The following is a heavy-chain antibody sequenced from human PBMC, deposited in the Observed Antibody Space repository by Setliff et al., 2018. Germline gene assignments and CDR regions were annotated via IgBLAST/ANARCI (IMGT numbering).Heavy chain of an antibody. CDR2: ISGSGATK. CDR3: AKDPWTTMTDEVSWFDP. J-gene: IGHJ5*02. V-gene: IGHV3-23*01. Sequence: GGSLRLSCAASGFTFSNYAMNWVRQAPGKGLEWVSAISGSGATKYYADSVKGRFTISRDNSKNTLYLQMNGLRAEDTAVYYCAKDPWTTMTDEVSWFDPWGQGTLVTVSS. D-gene: IGHD4-17*01. CDR1: GFTFSNYA.